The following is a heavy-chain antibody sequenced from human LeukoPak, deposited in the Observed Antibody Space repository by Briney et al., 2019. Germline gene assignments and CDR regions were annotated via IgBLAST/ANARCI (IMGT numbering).Heavy chain of an antibody. V-gene: IGHV4-59*11. CDR3: ARDATIAAPLMS. D-gene: IGHD6-13*01. Sequence: PSETLSLTCNVSGGSISGHYWSWIRQPPGEGLEWIGNIFHGVTTFYNPSLMNRVAISVDTSKNQFSLKLTSVTAADTAVYYCARDATIAAPLMSWGQGTLVTVSS. CDR2: IFHGVTT. CDR1: GGSISGHY. J-gene: IGHJ4*02.